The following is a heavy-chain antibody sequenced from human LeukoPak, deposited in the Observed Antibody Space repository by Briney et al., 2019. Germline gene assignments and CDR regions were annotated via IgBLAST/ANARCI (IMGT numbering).Heavy chain of an antibody. CDR3: ARGPLHGMDV. CDR1: GFTFSSYA. Sequence: GRSLRHSCAASGFTFSSYATHWVRQAPGKGLEWVAVISYDGSNKYYADSVKGRFTISRDNSKNTLYLQMNSLRAEDTAVYYCARGPLHGMDVWGQGTTVTVSS. CDR2: ISYDGSNK. J-gene: IGHJ6*02. V-gene: IGHV3-30-3*01.